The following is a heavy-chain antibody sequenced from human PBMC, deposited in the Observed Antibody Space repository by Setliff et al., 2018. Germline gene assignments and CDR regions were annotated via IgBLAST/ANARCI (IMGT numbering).Heavy chain of an antibody. CDR2: INPNSGGT. CDR1: GYTITGYY. CDR3: ANSPTYYYGPGSRNPFEI. Sequence: ASVKVSSKAPGYTITGYYMHWVRQAPGQGLEWMGWINPNSGGTNYAQKFQGWVTMTRDTSIRTAYIALSNLRSANTAVYYCANSPTYYYGPGSRNPFEIWGQGTMVTVSS. D-gene: IGHD3-10*01. J-gene: IGHJ3*02. V-gene: IGHV1-2*04.